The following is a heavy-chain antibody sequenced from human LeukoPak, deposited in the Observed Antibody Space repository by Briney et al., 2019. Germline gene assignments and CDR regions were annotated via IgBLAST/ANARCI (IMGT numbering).Heavy chain of an antibody. CDR2: INAGNGNT. J-gene: IGHJ5*02. V-gene: IGHV1-3*01. CDR3: ARDWFDP. CDR1: GYTFTNYA. Sequence: GASVNVSCKASGYTFTNYAMHWVRQAPGQRLEGMGWINAGNGNTKYPQTFQGRVTITTDTSASTAYMELSTLSSEDTAVYYCARDWFDPWGPGTLVTVSS.